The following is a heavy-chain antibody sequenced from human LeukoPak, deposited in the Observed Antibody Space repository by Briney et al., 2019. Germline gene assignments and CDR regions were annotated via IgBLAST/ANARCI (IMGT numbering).Heavy chain of an antibody. D-gene: IGHD2-15*01. CDR1: GGSISSYS. Sequence: PSETLSLTCTVSGGSISSYSWSWIRQPPGKGLEWIGYIYYSGNTNYNPSLKSRVTISVDTSKNQFSLKLSSVTAADTAVYYCARQYSPIDYWGQGTLVTVSS. J-gene: IGHJ4*02. CDR3: ARQYSPIDY. V-gene: IGHV4-59*08. CDR2: IYYSGNT.